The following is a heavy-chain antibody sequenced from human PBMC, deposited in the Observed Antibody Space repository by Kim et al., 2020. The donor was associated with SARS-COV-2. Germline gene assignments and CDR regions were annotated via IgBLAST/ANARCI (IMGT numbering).Heavy chain of an antibody. J-gene: IGHJ4*01. CDR2: INPNSGGA. D-gene: IGHD2-2*01. CDR1: GYTFTGHY. Sequence: ASVKVSCKASGYTFTGHYIHWVRQAPGLGLEWMGWINPNSGGAHYSQNFQGRVTFTRDTAISTAYMGLSRLTSDDTAVYYCAKEDEWVGSCTSTSCFNADYFDNW. CDR3: AKEDEWVGSCTSTSCFNADYFDN. V-gene: IGHV1-2*02.